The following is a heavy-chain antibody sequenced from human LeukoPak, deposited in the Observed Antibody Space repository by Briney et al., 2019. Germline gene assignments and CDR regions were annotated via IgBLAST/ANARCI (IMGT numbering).Heavy chain of an antibody. CDR2: INTNTGNP. CDR3: ARDQGRVIQLWSHYYYYDMDV. V-gene: IGHV7-4-1*02. CDR1: GYTFTSYA. J-gene: IGHJ6*02. D-gene: IGHD5-18*01. Sequence: ASVKVSCKASGYTFTSYAMNWVRQAPGQGLEWMGWINTNTGNPTYAQGFTGRFVFSLDTSVSTAYLQISSLKAEDTAVYYCARDQGRVIQLWSHYYYYDMDVWGQGTTVTVSS.